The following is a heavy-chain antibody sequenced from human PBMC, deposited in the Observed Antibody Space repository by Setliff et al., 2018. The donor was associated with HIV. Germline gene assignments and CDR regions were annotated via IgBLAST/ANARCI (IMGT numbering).Heavy chain of an antibody. CDR2: IFYNENT. CDR1: GGSISSGGYY. Sequence: PSETLSLTCTVSGGSISSGGYYWNWIRQHPGKGLEWIGYIFYNENTQYAPSLKSRVSMSVDTSKNQFSLNLRTVTAADTAIYFCARGRPFGKFVDYFDSWGQGKLVTVS. D-gene: IGHD2-21*01. CDR3: ARGRPFGKFVDYFDS. J-gene: IGHJ4*02. V-gene: IGHV4-31*03.